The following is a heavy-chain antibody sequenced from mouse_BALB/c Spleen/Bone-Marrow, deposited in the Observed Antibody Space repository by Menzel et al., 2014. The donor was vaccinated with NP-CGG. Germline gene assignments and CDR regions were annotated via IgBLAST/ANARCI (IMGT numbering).Heavy chain of an antibody. CDR3: ARDDYYAMDY. V-gene: IGHV7-3*02. CDR2: IRNKANGYTT. Sequence: DVQLVESGGGLVQPGGSPRLSCATSGFTFTDYYMSWVRQPPGKALEWLGFIRNKANGYTTEYSASVKGRFTISRDNSQSILYLQMNTLRAEDSATYYCARDDYYAMDYWGQGTSVTVSS. CDR1: GFTFTDYY. J-gene: IGHJ4*01.